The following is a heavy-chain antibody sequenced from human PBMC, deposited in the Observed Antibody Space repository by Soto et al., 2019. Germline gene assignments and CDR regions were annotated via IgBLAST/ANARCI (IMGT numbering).Heavy chain of an antibody. D-gene: IGHD3-3*01. Sequence: PGGSLSLSCTASGFTFSSYSMNWVRQAPGKGLEWVSSISSSSSYIYYADSVKGRFTISRDNAKNSLYLQMNSLRAEDTAVYYCARGGDYDFWSGYSGWFDPWGQGTLVTVSS. CDR2: ISSSSSYI. CDR3: ARGGDYDFWSGYSGWFDP. V-gene: IGHV3-21*01. CDR1: GFTFSSYS. J-gene: IGHJ5*02.